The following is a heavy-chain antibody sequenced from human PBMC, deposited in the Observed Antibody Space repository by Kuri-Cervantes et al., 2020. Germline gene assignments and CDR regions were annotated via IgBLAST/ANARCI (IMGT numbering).Heavy chain of an antibody. J-gene: IGHJ1*01. CDR2: IYSGGST. D-gene: IGHD3-16*02. V-gene: IGHV3-53*01. Sequence: GGSLRLSCAASGFTFSSYSMNLVRQAPGKGLEWVSVIYSGGSTYYADSVKGRFTISGDNSKNTLYLQMNSLRAEDTAVYYCASFPSYRLGYFQHWGQGTLVTVSS. CDR3: ASFPSYRLGYFQH. CDR1: GFTFSSYS.